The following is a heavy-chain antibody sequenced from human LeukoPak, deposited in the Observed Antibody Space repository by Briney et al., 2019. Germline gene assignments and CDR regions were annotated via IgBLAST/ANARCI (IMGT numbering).Heavy chain of an antibody. J-gene: IGHJ4*02. CDR2: IGGSGANT. CDR1: GFTFSSYA. CDR3: AKRGVYGNFYFDY. Sequence: PGGSLRLSCAASGFTFSSYAMSWVRQAPGKGLEWVSIIGGSGANTYYADSLRGRFTISRDNSKNTLYLQMNSLRAEDTAVYYCAKRGVYGNFYFDYWGQGTLATVSS. V-gene: IGHV3-23*01. D-gene: IGHD4-11*01.